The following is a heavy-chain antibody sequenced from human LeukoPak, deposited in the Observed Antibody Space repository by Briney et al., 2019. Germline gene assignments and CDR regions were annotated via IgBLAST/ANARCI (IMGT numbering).Heavy chain of an antibody. D-gene: IGHD1-26*01. CDR2: IYYSGST. CDR1: GGYISSSSYY. Sequence: SETLSLTCTVSGGYISSSSYYWGWIRQPPGKGLEWIGSIYYSGSTYYNPSLKSRVTISVDTSKNQFSLKLSSVTAADTAVYYCARLTPYSGSPLGDYWGQGTLVTVSS. V-gene: IGHV4-39*01. CDR3: ARLTPYSGSPLGDY. J-gene: IGHJ4*02.